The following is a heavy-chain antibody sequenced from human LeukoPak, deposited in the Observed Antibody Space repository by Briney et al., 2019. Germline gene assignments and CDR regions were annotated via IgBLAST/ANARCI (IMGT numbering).Heavy chain of an antibody. Sequence: PGGSLRLSCADSGFTFSNYWMHWVRQAPGKGLVWVSRINSDGINTSYADSVKGRFTISRDNSKNTLYLQMNSLRAEDTAVYYCAKADTPGYSSSWPFDYWGQGTLVTVSS. CDR2: INSDGINT. CDR1: GFTFSNYW. D-gene: IGHD6-13*01. CDR3: AKADTPGYSSSWPFDY. J-gene: IGHJ4*02. V-gene: IGHV3-74*01.